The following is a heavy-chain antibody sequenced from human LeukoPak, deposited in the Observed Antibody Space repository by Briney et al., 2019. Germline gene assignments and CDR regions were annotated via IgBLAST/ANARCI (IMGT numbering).Heavy chain of an antibody. V-gene: IGHV4-59*01. CDR3: AGYGSGSGAFDI. J-gene: IGHJ3*02. CDR2: IYYSGST. Sequence: SETLSLTCTVSGGSISSYYWSWIRRPPGKGLEWIGYIYYSGSTNYNPSLKSRVTISVDTSKSQFSLKLSSVTAADTAVYYCAGYGSGSGAFDIWGQGTMVTVSS. D-gene: IGHD3-10*01. CDR1: GGSISSYY.